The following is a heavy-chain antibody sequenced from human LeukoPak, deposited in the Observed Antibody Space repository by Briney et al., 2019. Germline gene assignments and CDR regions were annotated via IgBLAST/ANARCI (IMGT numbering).Heavy chain of an antibody. CDR1: GFTLTSSA. D-gene: IGHD3-10*01. CDR3: AAEDYYGSGRPPRAFDI. J-gene: IGHJ3*02. V-gene: IGHV1-58*02. CDR2: IFVGSGNT. Sequence: VASVKVSCKASGFTLTSSAMQWVRQARGQRLEWIGWIFVGSGNTNYAQKFQERVTITRDMSTSTAYMELSSLRSEDTAVYYCAAEDYYGSGRPPRAFDIWGQGTMVTVSS.